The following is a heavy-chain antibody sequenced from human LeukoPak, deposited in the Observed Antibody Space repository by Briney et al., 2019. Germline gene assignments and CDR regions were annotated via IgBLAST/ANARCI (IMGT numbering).Heavy chain of an antibody. Sequence: GRSLRLSCAASGFTFSSYSMNWVRQAPGKGLEWVSYISSSSSYIYYADSVKGRFTISRDDSKNTQYLQMNSLRIEDSAMYYCATGSDYYYASWGRGTLVTVSS. CDR3: ATGSDYYYAS. CDR2: ISSSSSYI. CDR1: GFTFSSYS. V-gene: IGHV3-21*01. D-gene: IGHD3-3*01. J-gene: IGHJ5*02.